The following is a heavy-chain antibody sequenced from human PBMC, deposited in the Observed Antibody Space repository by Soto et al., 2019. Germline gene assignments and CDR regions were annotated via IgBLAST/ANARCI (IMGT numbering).Heavy chain of an antibody. J-gene: IGHJ3*02. CDR1: GGSISSYY. D-gene: IGHD5-12*01. V-gene: IGHV4-59*01. Sequence: SETLSLTCTVSGGSISSYYWSWIRQPPGKGLEWIGYIYYSGSTNYNPSLKSRVTISVDTSKNQFSLKLSSVTAADTAVYYCARGVEMATIMDAFDIWGQGTMVTVSS. CDR3: ARGVEMATIMDAFDI. CDR2: IYYSGST.